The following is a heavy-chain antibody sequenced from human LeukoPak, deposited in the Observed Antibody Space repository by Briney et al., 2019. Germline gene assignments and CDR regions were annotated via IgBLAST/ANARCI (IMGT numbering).Heavy chain of an antibody. CDR3: ARGRALGATRNYYYYMDV. Sequence: ASVKVSCKASGYTFTSYGISWVRQAPGQGLEWMGWISAYNGNTNYAQKLQGRVTMTTDTSTSTAYMELRSLRSDDTAVYYCARGRALGATRNYYYYMDVWGKGTTVTISS. D-gene: IGHD1-26*01. V-gene: IGHV1-18*01. J-gene: IGHJ6*03. CDR2: ISAYNGNT. CDR1: GYTFTSYG.